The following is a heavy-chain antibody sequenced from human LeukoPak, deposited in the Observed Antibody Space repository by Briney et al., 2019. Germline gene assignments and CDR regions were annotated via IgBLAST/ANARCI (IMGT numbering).Heavy chain of an antibody. Sequence: HGESLKISCKGSGYSFTTYWIGWVRQMPGKGLEWMGIIYPGDSDTRYSPSFQGQVTISADKSISTAYLQWSSLKASDTAMYYCARVLGYCSSTSCYVGWEYHYYYGMDAWGQGTTVTVSS. CDR3: ARVLGYCSSTSCYVGWEYHYYYGMDA. V-gene: IGHV5-51*01. CDR2: IYPGDSDT. CDR1: GYSFTTYW. J-gene: IGHJ6*02. D-gene: IGHD2-2*01.